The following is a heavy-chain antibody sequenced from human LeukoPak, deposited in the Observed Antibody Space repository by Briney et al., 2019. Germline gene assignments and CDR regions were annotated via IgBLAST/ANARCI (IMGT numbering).Heavy chain of an antibody. CDR3: ARDPPGYYYDSRGSIV. Sequence: GGSLTLSCAVSGFTFKDYAMSWIRQAPGKGLEWISYISTNGATIYYAASVKGRFTISRDNTRNSLFLHMFSLGAEATAVYYCARDPPGYYYDSRGSIVWGQGTRVIVSS. D-gene: IGHD3-22*01. CDR2: ISTNGATI. V-gene: IGHV3-11*01. J-gene: IGHJ4*02. CDR1: GFTFKDYA.